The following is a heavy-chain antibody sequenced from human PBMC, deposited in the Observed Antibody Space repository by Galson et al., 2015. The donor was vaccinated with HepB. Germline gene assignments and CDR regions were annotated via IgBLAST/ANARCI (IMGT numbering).Heavy chain of an antibody. Sequence: SLRLSCAASGFTFDDYTMHWVRQAPGKGLEWVSLISWDGGSTYYADSVKGRFTISRDNSKNSLYLQMNSLRTEDTALYYCAKDMALYGGNPRGFDYWGQGTLVTVSS. J-gene: IGHJ4*02. V-gene: IGHV3-43*01. CDR2: ISWDGGST. CDR3: AKDMALYGGNPRGFDY. CDR1: GFTFDDYT. D-gene: IGHD4-23*01.